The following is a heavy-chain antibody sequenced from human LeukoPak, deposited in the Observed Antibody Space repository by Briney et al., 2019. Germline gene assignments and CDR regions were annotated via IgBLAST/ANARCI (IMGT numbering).Heavy chain of an antibody. Sequence: SETLSLTCTVSGSSIISASYYWGWIRQSPGGGLEWLGSIYYVGQTDYKSSLKSRLTMSVDTSRNQFSLKLSSVTAADTAVYYCASGFPMVHFDYWGQGTLVTVSS. D-gene: IGHD3-10*01. J-gene: IGHJ4*02. V-gene: IGHV4-39*01. CDR2: IYYVGQT. CDR1: GSSIISASYY. CDR3: ASGFPMVHFDY.